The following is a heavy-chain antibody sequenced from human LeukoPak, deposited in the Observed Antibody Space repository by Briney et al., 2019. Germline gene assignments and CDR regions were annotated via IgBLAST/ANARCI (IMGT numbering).Heavy chain of an antibody. V-gene: IGHV4-4*07. D-gene: IGHD3-22*01. Sequence: YWIGWVRQMPGKGLEWIGRIYTSGSTNYNPSPKSRVTMSVDTSKNQFSLKLSSVTAADTAVYYCARDRGNDRTRYFDYWGQGTLVTVSS. CDR1: Y. J-gene: IGHJ4*02. CDR2: IYTSGST. CDR3: ARDRGNDRTRYFDY.